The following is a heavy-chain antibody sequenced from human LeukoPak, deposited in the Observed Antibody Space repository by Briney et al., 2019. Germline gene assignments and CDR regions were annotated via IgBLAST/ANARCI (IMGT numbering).Heavy chain of an antibody. Sequence: GRSLRLSCAASGFTFSSYGMHWVRQAPGKGLEWVAVISYDGSNKYYADSVKGRFTISRDNSKNTLYLQMNSLRAEDTAVYYCARQRVAGLKGGPTDYWGQGTLVTVSS. CDR2: ISYDGSNK. J-gene: IGHJ4*02. CDR1: GFTFSSYG. D-gene: IGHD6-19*01. V-gene: IGHV3-30*03. CDR3: ARQRVAGLKGGPTDY.